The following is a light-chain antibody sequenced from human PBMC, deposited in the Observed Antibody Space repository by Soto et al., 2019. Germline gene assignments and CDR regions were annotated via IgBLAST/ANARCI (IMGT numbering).Light chain of an antibody. CDR1: SSDVGAYNY. V-gene: IGLV2-8*01. J-gene: IGLJ3*02. Sequence: QSALTQPPSASGSPGQSVTISCTGTSSDVGAYNYVSWYQQHPGKAPKLMIYDVSKRPSGVPDRFSGSKSGNTASLTVSGLQAEDEADYDCLSYAGSSIWVFGGGTKVTVL. CDR3: LSYAGSSIWV. CDR2: DVS.